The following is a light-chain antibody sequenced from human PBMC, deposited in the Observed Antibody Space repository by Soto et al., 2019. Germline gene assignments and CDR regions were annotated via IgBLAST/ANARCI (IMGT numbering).Light chain of an antibody. CDR3: LQYITGSPWT. CDR1: QSISVW. CDR2: KAS. V-gene: IGKV1-5*03. J-gene: IGKJ1*01. Sequence: DIQMTQSPSTLSASVGDRVTITCRASQSISVWLAWYQQRPGSVPKLLIYKASNLEGGVPSRFSGSGSGTEFTLTISSLQPDDSATYYCLQYITGSPWTFAQGTKVEIK.